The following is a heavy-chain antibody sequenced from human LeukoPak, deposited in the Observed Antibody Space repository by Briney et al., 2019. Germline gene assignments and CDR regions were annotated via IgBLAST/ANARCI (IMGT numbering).Heavy chain of an antibody. D-gene: IGHD2-2*01. CDR1: GFTFNTYW. CDR3: AKDQYCSSTSCHGGFDY. J-gene: IGHJ4*02. V-gene: IGHV3-7*03. Sequence: PGWSLRLSCAASGFTFNTYWMTWVRQAPGKGLEWVANINQDGSEEYYVDSVKGRFTISRDNAKNSLYLQMNSLRAEDMALYCCAKDQYCSSTSCHGGFDYWGQGTLVTVSS. CDR2: INQDGSEE.